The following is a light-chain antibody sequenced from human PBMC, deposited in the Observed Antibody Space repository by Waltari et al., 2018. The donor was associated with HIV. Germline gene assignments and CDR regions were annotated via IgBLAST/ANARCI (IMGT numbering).Light chain of an antibody. CDR1: QSVLYNSNNKNY. J-gene: IGKJ1*01. CDR3: QQYYSTPWT. V-gene: IGKV4-1*01. Sequence: DIVMTQSPDSLAVSLGERATINCKSSQSVLYNSNNKNYLAWYQQKPGQPPTLLIYWASTRESGVPDRFSGSGSGTDFTLTSISLQAEDVALYYCQQYYSTPWTFGQGTKVEIK. CDR2: WAS.